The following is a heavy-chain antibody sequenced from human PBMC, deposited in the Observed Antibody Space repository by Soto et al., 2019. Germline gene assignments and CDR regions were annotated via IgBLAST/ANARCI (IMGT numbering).Heavy chain of an antibody. J-gene: IGHJ4*02. CDR3: ASRSPALDY. Sequence: QVQLVESGGGVVQPGRSLRLSCAASGFTFSSFGMHWVRQAPGKGLEWVAVIWHDGRNKYYADFVKGRFTISRDNSKNTLYLQMNSLRAEDTAVYYRASRSPALDYWGQGTLVTVSS. CDR1: GFTFSSFG. CDR2: IWHDGRNK. V-gene: IGHV3-33*01. D-gene: IGHD2-2*01.